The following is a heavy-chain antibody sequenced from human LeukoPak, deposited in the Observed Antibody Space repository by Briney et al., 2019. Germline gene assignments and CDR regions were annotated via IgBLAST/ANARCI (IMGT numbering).Heavy chain of an antibody. CDR2: ISGSGGST. Sequence: GGSLRLSCAASGFTFSSYAMSWVRQAPGKGLEWVSAISGSGGSTYYADSVKGRFTISRDNSKNTLYLQMNSLRAEDTAVYYCAKRLYYYGSGSYDYWGQGTLVTVSS. D-gene: IGHD3-10*01. V-gene: IGHV3-23*01. CDR1: GFTFSSYA. CDR3: AKRLYYYGSGSYDY. J-gene: IGHJ4*02.